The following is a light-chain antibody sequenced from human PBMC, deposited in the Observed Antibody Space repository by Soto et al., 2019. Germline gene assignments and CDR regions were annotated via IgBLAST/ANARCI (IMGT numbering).Light chain of an antibody. Sequence: DIQMTQSPSTLSASVGDRVTITCRASQSISNWLAWYQQKAGKAPKLLIYRASSLQSGVPSRFTGSGSGTDFTLTISSLQPDDFATYYSQQYDTYWTFGQGTKVVIK. CDR2: RAS. J-gene: IGKJ1*01. V-gene: IGKV1-5*03. CDR1: QSISNW. CDR3: QQYDTYWT.